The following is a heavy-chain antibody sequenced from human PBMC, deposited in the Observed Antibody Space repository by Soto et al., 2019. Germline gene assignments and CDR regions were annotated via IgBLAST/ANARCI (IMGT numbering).Heavy chain of an antibody. CDR3: ATRRGAGGHFDY. J-gene: IGHJ4*02. V-gene: IGHV3-23*01. Sequence: DVQLLESGGGLVQPEGSLRLSCAASGFTFSSYAMGWVRQVPGKGLEWVAVVSIGGSTHYADSVRGRFTISRDNSKNTLSLQMNSLTAEDTAVYFCATRRGAGGHFDYWGQGALVTVSS. D-gene: IGHD2-15*01. CDR2: VSIGGST. CDR1: GFTFSSYA.